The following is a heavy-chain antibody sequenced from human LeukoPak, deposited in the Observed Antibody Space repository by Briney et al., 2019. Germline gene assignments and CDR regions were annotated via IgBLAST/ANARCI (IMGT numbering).Heavy chain of an antibody. Sequence: SVKVSCKASGGTFSSYAISRVRQAPGQGLEWMGGIIPIFGTANYAQKFQGRVTITADESTSTAYMELSSLRSEDTAVYYCAREGGVGDAFDIWGQGTMVTVSS. CDR2: IIPIFGTA. J-gene: IGHJ3*02. V-gene: IGHV1-69*01. D-gene: IGHD1-26*01. CDR3: AREGGVGDAFDI. CDR1: GGTFSSYA.